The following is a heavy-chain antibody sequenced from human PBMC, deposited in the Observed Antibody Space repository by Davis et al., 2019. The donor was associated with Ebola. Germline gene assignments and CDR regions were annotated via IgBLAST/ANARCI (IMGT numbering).Heavy chain of an antibody. V-gene: IGHV5-51*01. CDR3: ARHEGAAAIKHFDY. D-gene: IGHD2-2*01. CDR1: GYSFPSYW. J-gene: IGHJ4*02. Sequence: GESLKISCKGSGYSFPSYWIGWVRQMPGKGLEWMGIIYPVDSDTRYSPSFQVQVTISADKSISTAYLQLSSLKASDTAMYYCARHEGAAAIKHFDYWGQGTLVSVSS. CDR2: IYPVDSDT.